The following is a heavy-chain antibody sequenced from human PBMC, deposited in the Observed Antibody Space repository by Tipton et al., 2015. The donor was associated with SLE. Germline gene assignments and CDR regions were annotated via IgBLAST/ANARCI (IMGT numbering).Heavy chain of an antibody. D-gene: IGHD1-7*01. V-gene: IGHV3-21*01. CDR1: GFTFSSYS. J-gene: IGHJ4*02. CDR2: ISSSSNYI. Sequence: GSLRLSCAASGFTFSSYSMNWVRQAPGKGLEWVSSISSSSNYIYYADSVKGRFTISRDNAKSSLYLQMNSLRAEDTAIYYCARGVSGTSGYWGQGTLVTVSS. CDR3: ARGVSGTSGY.